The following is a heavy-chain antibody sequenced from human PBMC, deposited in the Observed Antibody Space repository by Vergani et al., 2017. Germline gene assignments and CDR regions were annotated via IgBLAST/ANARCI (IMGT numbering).Heavy chain of an antibody. CDR3: ARGVTMIVVVIPHSWFDP. V-gene: IGHV4-34*01. CDR2: INHSGST. CDR1: GGSFSGYY. D-gene: IGHD3-22*01. J-gene: IGHJ5*02. Sequence: QVQLQQWGAGLLKPSETLSLTCAVYGGSFSGYYWSWIRQPPGKGLEWIGEINHSGSTNYNPSLKSRVTISVDTSKNQFCLKLSSVTAENTAVYYWARGVTMIVVVIPHSWFDPWGQGTLVTVSS.